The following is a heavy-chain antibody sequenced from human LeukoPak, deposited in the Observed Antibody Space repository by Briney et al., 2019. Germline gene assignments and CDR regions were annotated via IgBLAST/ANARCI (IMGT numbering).Heavy chain of an antibody. V-gene: IGHV3-49*04. CDR3: TRDYYRGDPSGGFDY. J-gene: IGHJ4*02. Sequence: GGPLRLSCTVSGFTFGDYAMSWVRQAPGKGLEWVGFIRNEGYGGTTEYAASVKGRFIISRDDSKNIAHLQMDSLETADTAVYYCTRDYYRGDPSGGFDYWGQGTLVTVSS. CDR1: GFTFGDYA. CDR2: IRNEGYGGTT. D-gene: IGHD3-10*01.